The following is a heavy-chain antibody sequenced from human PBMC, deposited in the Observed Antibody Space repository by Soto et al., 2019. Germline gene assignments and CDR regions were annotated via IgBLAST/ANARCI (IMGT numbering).Heavy chain of an antibody. J-gene: IGHJ5*02. CDR3: TRGTGMSHSWYADS. V-gene: IGHV1-69*01. D-gene: IGHD6-13*01. Sequence: QVRLVQSGAEVKAPGASVKVSCKAPGDTFTSYYMHWVRQAPGHGLEWMGGIIPIFGTANYAQKFQGSVTITADESTNTTYMELSSLRSDDTAVYYCTRGTGMSHSWYADSWGQGTRVTVSS. CDR1: GDTFTSYY. CDR2: IIPIFGTA.